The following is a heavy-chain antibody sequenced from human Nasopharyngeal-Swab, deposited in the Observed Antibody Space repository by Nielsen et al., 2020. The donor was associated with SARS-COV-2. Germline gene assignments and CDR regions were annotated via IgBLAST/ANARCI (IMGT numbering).Heavy chain of an antibody. Sequence: SETLSLTCAVSGGSISSSNWWSWVRQPPGKGLEWIGEIYHSGSNNYNPSLKSRVTISVDKSKNQFSLKLSSVTAADTAVYYCARVWQQLVPYYYYYYMDVWGKGTTVTVSS. CDR3: ARVWQQLVPYYYYYYMDV. CDR1: GGSISSSNW. V-gene: IGHV4-4*02. J-gene: IGHJ6*03. CDR2: IYHSGSN. D-gene: IGHD6-13*01.